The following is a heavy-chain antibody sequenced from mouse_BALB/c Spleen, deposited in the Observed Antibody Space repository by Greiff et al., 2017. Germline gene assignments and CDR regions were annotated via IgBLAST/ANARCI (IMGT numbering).Heavy chain of an antibody. CDR1: GFTFSSYA. J-gene: IGHJ4*01. CDR3: ARDAMDY. V-gene: IGHV5-9-4*01. Sequence: EVKLEESGGGLVKPGGSLKLSCAASGFTFSSYAMSWVRQSPEKRLEWVAEISSGGSYTYYPDTVTGRFTISRDNAKNTLYLEMSSLRSEDTAMYYCARDAMDYWGQGTSVTVSS. CDR2: ISSGGSYT.